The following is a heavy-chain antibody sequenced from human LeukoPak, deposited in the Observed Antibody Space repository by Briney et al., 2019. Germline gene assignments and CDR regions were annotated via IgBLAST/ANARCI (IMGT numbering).Heavy chain of an antibody. Sequence: PGGSLRLSCAASGFTFSSYWMSWVRQAPGRGLEWVANIKQDGSEKYYVDSVKGRFTISRDNAKNSLYLQMNSLRAEGTAVYYCARVFRPADYFDYWGQGTLVTVSS. CDR1: GFTFSSYW. V-gene: IGHV3-7*01. CDR3: ARVFRPADYFDY. CDR2: IKQDGSEK. J-gene: IGHJ4*02.